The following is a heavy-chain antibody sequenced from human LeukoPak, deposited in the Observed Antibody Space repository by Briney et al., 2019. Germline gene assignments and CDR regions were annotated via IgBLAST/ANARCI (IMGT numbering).Heavy chain of an antibody. CDR3: ARGVQQWLVKWWPGGFDP. J-gene: IGHJ5*02. V-gene: IGHV4-39*07. CDR1: GGSISSGGYY. CDR2: INHSGST. D-gene: IGHD6-19*01. Sequence: ETSETLSLTCTVSGGSISSGGYYWSWIRQRPGKGLEWIGEINHSGSTNYNPSLKSRVTISVDTSKNQFSLKLSSVTAADTAVYYCARGVQQWLVKWWPGGFDPWGQGTLVTVSS.